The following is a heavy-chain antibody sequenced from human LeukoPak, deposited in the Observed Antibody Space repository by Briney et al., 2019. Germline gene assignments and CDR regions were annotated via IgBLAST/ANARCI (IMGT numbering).Heavy chain of an antibody. CDR1: GFTFSSYA. V-gene: IGHV3-23*01. Sequence: GGSLRLSCAASGFTFSSYAMSWVRQAPGKVLEWVSAISGRGGSTYYADSVKGRFTISRDNSKNTLYLQMNSLRAEDTAVYYCAKEGLNYYDSSGYYDYWGQGTLVTVSS. J-gene: IGHJ4*02. CDR3: AKEGLNYYDSSGYYDY. D-gene: IGHD3-22*01. CDR2: ISGRGGST.